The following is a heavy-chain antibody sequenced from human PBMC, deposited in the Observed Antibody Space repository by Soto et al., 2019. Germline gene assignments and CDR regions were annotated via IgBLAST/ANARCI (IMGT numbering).Heavy chain of an antibody. CDR3: VRATQDGGSCYFR. CDR2: INTDGSRT. D-gene: IGHD2-15*01. J-gene: IGHJ4*02. V-gene: IGHV3-74*01. CDR1: GFAFSSYW. Sequence: EEQLVESGGGLVQPGGSLRVSCAASGFAFSSYWMHWVRQAPGKGLVWVSRINTDGSRTNYADSVKGRFTISRDNAKNTRYLQMNSLSDEDTAVYYCVRATQDGGSCYFRWGQGTLVTVSS.